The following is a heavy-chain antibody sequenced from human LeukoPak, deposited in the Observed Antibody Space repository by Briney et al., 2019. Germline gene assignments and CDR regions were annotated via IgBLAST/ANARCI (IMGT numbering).Heavy chain of an antibody. CDR3: ASLTYGN. CDR1: GFSLGSYE. V-gene: IGHV3-48*03. Sequence: PGGSLRLSYAVSGFSLGSYEMNWVRQAPGKGLEWVSYISSSGSTIYYADSVKGRFTISRDNAKNSLYLQMNSLRAEDTAVFYFASLTYGNCGQGTLVTVSS. J-gene: IGHJ4*02. D-gene: IGHD4-17*01. CDR2: ISSSGSTI.